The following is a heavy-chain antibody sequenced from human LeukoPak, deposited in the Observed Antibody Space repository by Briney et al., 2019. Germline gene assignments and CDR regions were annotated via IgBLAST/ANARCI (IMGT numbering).Heavy chain of an antibody. Sequence: PGGSLRLSCAASGFTFSSYSMNWVRQAPGKGPEWVSSISSSSSYIYYADSVKGRFTISRDNAKNSLYLQMNSLRAEDTAVYYCARGGGSGWYEFDYWGQGTLVTVSS. CDR1: GFTFSSYS. CDR3: ARGGGSGWYEFDY. D-gene: IGHD6-19*01. J-gene: IGHJ4*02. CDR2: ISSSSSYI. V-gene: IGHV3-21*01.